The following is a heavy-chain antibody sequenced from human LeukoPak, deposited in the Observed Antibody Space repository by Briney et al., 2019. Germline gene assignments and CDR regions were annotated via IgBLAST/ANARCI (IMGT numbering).Heavy chain of an antibody. D-gene: IGHD5-12*01. CDR3: VRKSGVATMADAFDI. Sequence: SETLSLTCAVSGYSITNNNWWGWIRQPPGKGLEWIGYIYYSGGTHYNPSLKSRVTMSVDTSKNQFALKMNSVTAVDTALYYCVRKSGVATMADAFDIWGQGTKVTVSS. V-gene: IGHV4-28*01. CDR2: IYYSGGT. CDR1: GYSITNNNW. J-gene: IGHJ3*02.